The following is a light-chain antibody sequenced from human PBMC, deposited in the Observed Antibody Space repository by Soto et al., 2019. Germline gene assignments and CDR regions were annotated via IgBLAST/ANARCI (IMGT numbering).Light chain of an antibody. CDR2: NVS. V-gene: IGLV2-14*01. CDR1: SSDIGAHTY. Sequence: QSVLTQPASVSGSPGQSITISCTGTSSDIGAHTYVSWFQQHPGKVPKVIIYNVSTRPSGISDRFSGSKSGNTASLTISGRQAEDEADYYCSSYAGGVVGFGGGTKVTVL. J-gene: IGLJ2*01. CDR3: SSYAGGVVG.